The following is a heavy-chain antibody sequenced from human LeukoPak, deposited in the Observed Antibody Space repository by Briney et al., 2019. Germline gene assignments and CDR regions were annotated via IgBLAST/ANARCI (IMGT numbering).Heavy chain of an antibody. V-gene: IGHV4-61*02. Sequence: PSETLSLTCTVSGNSISSGDNYWSWIRQPAGKGLEWIGRIYTSGSTNYNPSLKSRVTISGDTSKNQFSLRLSSVTAADTAVYYCARASYSYDINGWVPFDYRGQGSLVTVYS. CDR2: IYTSGST. CDR3: ARASYSYDINGWVPFDY. D-gene: IGHD3-22*01. J-gene: IGHJ4*02. CDR1: GNSISSGDNY.